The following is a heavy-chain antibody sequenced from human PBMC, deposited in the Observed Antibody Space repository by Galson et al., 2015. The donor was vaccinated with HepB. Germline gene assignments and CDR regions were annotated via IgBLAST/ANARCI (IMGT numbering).Heavy chain of an antibody. CDR1: GFTFSSYG. J-gene: IGHJ4*02. CDR2: IWYHGRDQ. V-gene: IGHV3-33*01. Sequence: SLRLSCAASGFTFSSYGIHWVRQAPGEGLEWVSVIWYHGRDQYYADSVTGRFTVSRDQSKNTVYLQMNSLRAEDTGLYFCARDGDTSGHYGIFDYWGQGALVTVSS. D-gene: IGHD3-22*01. CDR3: ARDGDTSGHYGIFDY.